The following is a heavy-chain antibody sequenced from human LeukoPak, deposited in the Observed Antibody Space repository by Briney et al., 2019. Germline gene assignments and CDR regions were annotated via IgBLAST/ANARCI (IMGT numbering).Heavy chain of an antibody. CDR2: IAYDGSNK. CDR3: ARDLQTGLAFDA. Sequence: PGGSLRLSCAASGFTFSSYDMHWVRQAPGKGLEWVALIAYDGSNKYYADSVKGRFTISRDNATNSLFLQMNSLRVEDTAVYYCARDLQTGLAFDAWGQGTVVAVSS. V-gene: IGHV3-30*03. D-gene: IGHD7-27*01. CDR1: GFTFSSYD. J-gene: IGHJ3*01.